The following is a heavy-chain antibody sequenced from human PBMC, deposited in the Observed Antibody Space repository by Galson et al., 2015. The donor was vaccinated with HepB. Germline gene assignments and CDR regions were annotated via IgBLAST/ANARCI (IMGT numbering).Heavy chain of an antibody. CDR3: VTDRDCSGTKCYYTRFDS. D-gene: IGHD2-2*01. V-gene: IGHV3-11*01. CDR1: GFTFSDSA. CDR2: ISNLGTTR. J-gene: IGHJ5*01. Sequence: SLRLSCAASGFTFSDSAMHWVRQAPGKGLEWISYISNLGTTRYYADSVKGRFTISRDNANNTLYLQMDRLTAEDTAVYYCVTDRDCSGTKCYYTRFDSWGQGTPVTVSS.